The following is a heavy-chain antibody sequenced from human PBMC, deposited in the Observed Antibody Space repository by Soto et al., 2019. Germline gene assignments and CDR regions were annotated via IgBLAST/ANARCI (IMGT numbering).Heavy chain of an antibody. CDR2: IYYSGST. CDR3: ARHHDYGDYLTFDY. J-gene: IGHJ4*02. Sequence: SETLSLTCTVSGGSISSYYWSWIRQPPGKGLEWIGYIYYSGSTNYNPSLKSRVTISVDTSKNQFSLKLSSVTAADTAVYYCARHHDYGDYLTFDYWGQGTLVTVSS. D-gene: IGHD4-17*01. V-gene: IGHV4-59*01. CDR1: GGSISSYY.